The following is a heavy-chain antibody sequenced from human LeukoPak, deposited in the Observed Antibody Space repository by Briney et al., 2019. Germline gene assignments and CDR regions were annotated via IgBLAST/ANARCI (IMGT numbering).Heavy chain of an antibody. V-gene: IGHV4-39*01. J-gene: IGHJ5*02. D-gene: IGHD2-2*01. CDR3: ARNSSDCSSTSCYHSPPYTSSAKRYNWFDP. CDR1: GDSISSSSYY. Sequence: SETLSLTCTVSGDSISSSSYYWGWIRQPPGKGLEWIGSIYYSGSTVYNPSLKSRVTISVDTSKNQFSLQLSSVTAADTDVYYCARNSSDCSSTSCYHSPPYTSSAKRYNWFDPWGHGTLVTVSS. CDR2: IYYSGST.